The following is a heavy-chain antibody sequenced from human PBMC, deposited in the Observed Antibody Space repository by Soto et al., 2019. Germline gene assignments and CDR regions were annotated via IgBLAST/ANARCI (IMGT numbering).Heavy chain of an antibody. V-gene: IGHV2-5*02. CDR2: IYGDDNK. CDR1: GFSLSTHAVG. CDR3: AHDGPGLTGLDL. Sequence: QITLKESGPTLVKPTETLTLTCTFSGFSLSTHAVGVGWIRQPPGKALEWLALIYGDDNKRYSPSLKSRLTTTKDDSKKQVVLTMTNRNAVDTATYYCAHDGPGLTGLDLWGRGTLVTVSS. J-gene: IGHJ2*01.